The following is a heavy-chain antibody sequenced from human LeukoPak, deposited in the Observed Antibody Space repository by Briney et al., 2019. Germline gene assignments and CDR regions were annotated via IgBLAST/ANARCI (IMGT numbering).Heavy chain of an antibody. CDR2: ISYDASNK. CDR3: ARAPLGTAGYFDY. CDR1: GFTFSSYA. J-gene: IGHJ4*02. V-gene: IGHV3-30-3*01. D-gene: IGHD1-7*01. Sequence: GRSLRLSCAASGFTFSSYAMHWVRQAPGKGLEWVAVISYDASNKYYADSVKGRFTISRDNAKNTLYLQMNSLRAEDTAVYYCARAPLGTAGYFDYWGQGTLVTVSS.